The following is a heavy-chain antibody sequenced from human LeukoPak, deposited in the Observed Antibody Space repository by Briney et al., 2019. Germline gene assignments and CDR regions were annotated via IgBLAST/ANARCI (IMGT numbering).Heavy chain of an antibody. CDR2: ISSSRSYI. V-gene: IGHV3-21*01. D-gene: IGHD4-23*01. CDR3: ARDKYGGNSNAFDI. J-gene: IGHJ3*02. CDR1: GFTFSSYS. Sequence: PGGSLRLACAASGFTFSSYSMNWVRQAPGKGLEWVSSISSSRSYIYYADSVKGRFTISRDNAKNTLYLQMNSLRAEDTAVYYCARDKYGGNSNAFDIWGQGTLVTVSS.